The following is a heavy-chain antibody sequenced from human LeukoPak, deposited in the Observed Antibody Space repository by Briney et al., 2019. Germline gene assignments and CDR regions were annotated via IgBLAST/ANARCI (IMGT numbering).Heavy chain of an antibody. D-gene: IGHD4-17*01. J-gene: IGHJ6*02. CDR3: ARDLYGDYDYYYGMDV. CDR1: GGTFSSYA. CDR2: IIPILDIA. Sequence: SVKVSCKASGGTFSSYAISWVRQAPGQGLEWMGRIIPILDIANYAQKFQGRITITADKSTSTAYMELSSLRSEDTAVYYCARDLYGDYDYYYGMDVWGQGTTVTVSS. V-gene: IGHV1-69*04.